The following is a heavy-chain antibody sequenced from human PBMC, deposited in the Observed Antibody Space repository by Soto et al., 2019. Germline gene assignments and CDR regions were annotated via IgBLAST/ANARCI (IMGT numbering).Heavy chain of an antibody. V-gene: IGHV3-48*03. Sequence: EVQLVESGGGLVQPGGSLRLSCAASGFTFRRFELHWVSQAPGKWLEWISYISSSGSTAYYASSGEGRFTISRDNANNPVYLQMDSLRAEDTALYYCTRAAWFPYLSFYWGQGALVTVSS. CDR3: TRAAWFPYLSFY. J-gene: IGHJ4*02. CDR1: GFTFRRFE. D-gene: IGHD3-10*01. CDR2: ISSSGSTA.